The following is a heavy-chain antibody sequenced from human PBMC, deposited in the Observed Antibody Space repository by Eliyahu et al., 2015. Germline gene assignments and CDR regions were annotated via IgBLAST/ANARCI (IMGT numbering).Heavy chain of an antibody. CDR2: INPSGGST. V-gene: IGHV1-46*03. CDR3: ARGDCSSTSCYYMDV. Sequence: QVQLVQSGAEVKKPGASXKVSCKASGYPXTSYYMHWVRQAPGQGLGXMGIINPSGGSTSYAQKFQGRVTMTRDTSTSTVYMELSSLRSEDTAVYYCARGDCSSTSCYYMDVWGKGTTVTVSS. J-gene: IGHJ6*03. CDR1: GYPXTSYY. D-gene: IGHD2-2*01.